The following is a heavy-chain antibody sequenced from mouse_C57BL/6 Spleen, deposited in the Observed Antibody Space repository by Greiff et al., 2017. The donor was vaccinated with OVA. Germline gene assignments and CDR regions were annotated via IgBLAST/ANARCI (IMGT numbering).Heavy chain of an antibody. Sequence: DVQLQESGPGLVKPSQSLSLTCSVTGYSITSCYYWNWIRQFPGNKLEWMGYISYDGSNNYNPSLKNRISITRDTSKNQFFLKLNSVTTEDTATYYCARGYYGSSYGFAYWGQGTLVTVSA. CDR2: ISYDGSN. CDR3: ARGYYGSSYGFAY. D-gene: IGHD1-1*01. CDR1: GYSITSCYY. J-gene: IGHJ3*01. V-gene: IGHV3-6*01.